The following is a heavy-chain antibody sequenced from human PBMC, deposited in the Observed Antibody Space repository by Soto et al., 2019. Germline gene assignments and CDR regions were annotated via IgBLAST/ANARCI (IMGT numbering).Heavy chain of an antibody. Sequence: QITLKESGPTLVKPTQTLTLTCAFSGFSLSTPGVGVGWIRQPPGKALEWLAFIYWDDDKRYSPSLKTRLTIFKDTPNNPVVLIMTNMDPVDTATYFCAYRQQYSNYYNSGWFDPWGQGTLVTVSS. CDR1: GFSLSTPGVG. J-gene: IGHJ5*02. CDR3: AYRQQYSNYYNSGWFDP. D-gene: IGHD3-22*01. CDR2: IYWDDDK. V-gene: IGHV2-5*02.